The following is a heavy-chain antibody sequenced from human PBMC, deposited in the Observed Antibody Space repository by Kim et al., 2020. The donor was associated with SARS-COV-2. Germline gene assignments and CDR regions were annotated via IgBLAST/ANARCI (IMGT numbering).Heavy chain of an antibody. D-gene: IGHD3-3*01. Sequence: GGSLRLSCAASGFTFSSYSMNWFHQAPGKGLEWVSYISSSSSTIYYADSVKGRFTISRDNAKNSLYLQMNSLRAEDTAVYYCARDFWSAIDWGQGTLVTV. CDR2: ISSSSSTI. CDR1: GFTFSSYS. V-gene: IGHV3-48*04. CDR3: ARDFWSAID. J-gene: IGHJ4*02.